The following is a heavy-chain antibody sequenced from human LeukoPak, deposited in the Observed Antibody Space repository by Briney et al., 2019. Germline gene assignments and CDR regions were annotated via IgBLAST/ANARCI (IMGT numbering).Heavy chain of an antibody. V-gene: IGHV4-38-2*01. CDR1: GYSISSGYY. CDR2: IYHSGST. J-gene: IGHJ4*02. D-gene: IGHD3-16*02. CDR3: ARQSLSSEPARLGELSFKYYFDY. Sequence: PSETLSLTCAVSGYSISSGYYWGWIRQPPGKGQEWIGSIYHSGSTYYNPSLKSRVTISVDTSKNQFSLKLSSVTAADTAVYYCARQSLSSEPARLGELSFKYYFDYWGQGTLVTVSS.